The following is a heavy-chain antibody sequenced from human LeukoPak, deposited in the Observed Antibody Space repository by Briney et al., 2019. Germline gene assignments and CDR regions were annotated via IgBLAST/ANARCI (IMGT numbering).Heavy chain of an antibody. CDR1: GFTFSSYW. V-gene: IGHV3-7*04. Sequence: GGSLRLSCAASGFTFSSYWMSRVRQAPGRGLEWVANIKQDGSEKYYVDSVKGRFTISRDNAKNSLYLQMNSLRAEDTAVYYCARVGWTYYYDSSGYPILSYYFDYWGRGTLVTVSS. CDR3: ARVGWTYYYDSSGYPILSYYFDY. CDR2: IKQDGSEK. J-gene: IGHJ4*02. D-gene: IGHD3-22*01.